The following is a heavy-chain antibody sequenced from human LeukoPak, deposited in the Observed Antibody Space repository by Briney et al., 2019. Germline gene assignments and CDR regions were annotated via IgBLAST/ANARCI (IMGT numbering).Heavy chain of an antibody. CDR2: ISSGGST. Sequence: GGSLRLSCAASGFTFSSYEMNWVRQAPGKGLEWVSYISSGGSTYYADSVKGRFTISRDNSKNTLYLQMNSLRAEDTAVYYCAKDQDIVVVVAATATDAFDIWGQGTMVTVSS. V-gene: IGHV3-48*03. D-gene: IGHD2-15*01. CDR3: AKDQDIVVVVAATATDAFDI. CDR1: GFTFSSYE. J-gene: IGHJ3*02.